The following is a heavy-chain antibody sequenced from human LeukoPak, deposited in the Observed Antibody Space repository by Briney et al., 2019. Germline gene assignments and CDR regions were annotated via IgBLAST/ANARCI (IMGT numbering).Heavy chain of an antibody. CDR1: GYTFTGYY. J-gene: IGHJ3*02. D-gene: IGHD3-22*01. CDR2: INPNSGGT. V-gene: IGHV1-2*02. CDR3: ARKYYYDSSGNNAFDI. Sequence: ASVKVSCKASGYTFTGYYMHWVRQAPGQGLEWMGWINPNSGGTNYAQKFQGRVTMTRDTSISTAYMELSRLRSDDTAVYYCARKYYYDSSGNNAFDIWGQGTMVTVSS.